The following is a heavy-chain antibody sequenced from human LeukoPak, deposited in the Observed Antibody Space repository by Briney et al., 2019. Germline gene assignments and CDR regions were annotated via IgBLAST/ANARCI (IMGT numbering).Heavy chain of an antibody. Sequence: SETLSLTCAVYGGSFSGYYWSWIRQPPGKGLEWIGEINHSGSTYYNPSLRSRVTISVDTSKNQFSLKLTSVTAADAALYYCARGNSGGMVLPATIFDIWGQGTMVTVSS. CDR3: ARGNSGGMVLPATIFDI. D-gene: IGHD2-2*01. CDR1: GGSFSGYY. V-gene: IGHV4-34*01. J-gene: IGHJ3*02. CDR2: INHSGST.